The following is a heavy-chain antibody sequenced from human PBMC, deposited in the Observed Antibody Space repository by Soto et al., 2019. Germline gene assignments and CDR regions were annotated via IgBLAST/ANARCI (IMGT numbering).Heavy chain of an antibody. CDR3: ARRYCSSTSCRPGYGMDV. Sequence: ASVKVSCKASGYTFTSYAMHCVLQAPGQRREWMGWINAGNGNTKYSQKFQGRVTITRDTSASTAYMELSSLRSEDTAVYYCARRYCSSTSCRPGYGMDVWGQGTTVTVSS. CDR2: INAGNGNT. V-gene: IGHV1-3*01. J-gene: IGHJ6*02. D-gene: IGHD2-2*01. CDR1: GYTFTSYA.